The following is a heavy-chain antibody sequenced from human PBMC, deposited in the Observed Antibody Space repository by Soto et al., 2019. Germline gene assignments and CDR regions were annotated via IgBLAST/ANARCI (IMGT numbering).Heavy chain of an antibody. J-gene: IGHJ3*02. CDR3: ARAQGDAFDI. V-gene: IGHV4-59*01. CDR2: IYYSGRT. CDR1: GGSISSYY. Sequence: SETLSLTCTVSGGSISSYYWSWIRQPPGKGLEWIGYIYYSGRTNYNPSLKSRVTISVDTSKNQFSLKLSSVTAADTAVYYCARAQGDAFDIWGQGTMVTVSS.